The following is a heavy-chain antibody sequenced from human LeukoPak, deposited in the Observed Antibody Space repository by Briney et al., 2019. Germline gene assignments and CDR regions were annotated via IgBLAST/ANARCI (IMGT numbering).Heavy chain of an antibody. D-gene: IGHD6-13*01. Sequence: GGSLRLSCAASGFAFSNYWLHWVRHAPGKGRVWGARINTHGSSTHYADSVKGRFTISRDNAKNTLYLQMTSLSAEDTAVYYALAGYYYYYIDVWGKGTTVTVSS. V-gene: IGHV3-74*01. CDR2: INTHGSST. J-gene: IGHJ6*03. CDR3: LAGYYYYYIDV. CDR1: GFAFSNYW.